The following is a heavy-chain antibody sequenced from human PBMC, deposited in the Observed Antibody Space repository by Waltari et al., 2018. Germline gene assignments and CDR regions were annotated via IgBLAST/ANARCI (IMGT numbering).Heavy chain of an antibody. D-gene: IGHD2-2*03. CDR3: ARSSRSDGSFDY. V-gene: IGHV1-45*02. J-gene: IGHJ4*02. CDR2: ITPFNGNT. Sequence: MQLVQSGAEVKKTGSSVKVSCKASGYTFTYRYLHWVRQAPGQALEWMGWITPFNGNTNYAQKFQDRVTITRDRSMSTAYMELSSLRSEDTAMYYCARSSRSDGSFDYWGQGTLVTVSS. CDR1: GYTFTYRY.